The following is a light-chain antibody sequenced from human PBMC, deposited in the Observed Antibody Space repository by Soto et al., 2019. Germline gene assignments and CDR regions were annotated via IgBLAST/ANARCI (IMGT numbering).Light chain of an antibody. V-gene: IGKV1-5*01. J-gene: IGKJ1*01. CDR2: DAS. Sequence: DIQMTQAPSTLSASVGDRVTITCRASQSISDWLAWFQLKPGKAPKLLIYDASSLESGVPSRFSGSGSGTEFTLTTSSLQPDDFATYYCHQYNNYSTFGQGTKVDIK. CDR3: HQYNNYST. CDR1: QSISDW.